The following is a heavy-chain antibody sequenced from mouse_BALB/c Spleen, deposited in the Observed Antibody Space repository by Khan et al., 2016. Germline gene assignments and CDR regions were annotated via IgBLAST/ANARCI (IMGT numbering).Heavy chain of an antibody. V-gene: IGHV7-3*02. CDR1: GFTFTDYY. CDR3: ARVGLGRYFDY. D-gene: IGHD4-1*01. Sequence: EVQLVESGGGLVQPGGSLRLSCATSGFTFTDYYMSWVRQPPGKALEWLGFIRNKANGYTTEYSASVKGRFTISRDNSQSILYLQMNTLRAEDSAIYYCARVGLGRYFDYWGQGTTLTVSS. CDR2: IRNKANGYTT. J-gene: IGHJ2*01.